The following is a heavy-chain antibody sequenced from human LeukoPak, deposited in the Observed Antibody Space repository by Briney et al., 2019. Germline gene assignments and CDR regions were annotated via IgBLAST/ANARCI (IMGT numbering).Heavy chain of an antibody. Sequence: PGGSLRLSCAASGFTLSSYAMSWVRQAPGKGLEWVSAISASGASTYYADSVKGRFTISRDNSKNTLFLQMNSLRGEDTAVYYCAKALGFGESPYWFFDLWGRGTLVTVSS. V-gene: IGHV3-23*01. J-gene: IGHJ2*01. CDR3: AKALGFGESPYWFFDL. D-gene: IGHD3-10*01. CDR2: ISASGAST. CDR1: GFTLSSYA.